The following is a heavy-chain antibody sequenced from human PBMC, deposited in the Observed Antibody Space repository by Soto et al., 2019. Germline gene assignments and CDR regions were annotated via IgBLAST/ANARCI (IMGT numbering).Heavy chain of an antibody. CDR1: GGSISSGCYY. D-gene: IGHD3-22*01. CDR3: ARAASSSYYYDSSGYYPET. J-gene: IGHJ5*02. Sequence: PSETLSLTCTVSGGSISSGCYYWSWIRQHPGKGLEWIGYIYYSGSTYYNPSLKSRVTISVDTSKNQFSLKLSSVTAADTAVYYCARAASSSYYYDSSGYYPETWGQGTLVTVSS. CDR2: IYYSGST. V-gene: IGHV4-31*03.